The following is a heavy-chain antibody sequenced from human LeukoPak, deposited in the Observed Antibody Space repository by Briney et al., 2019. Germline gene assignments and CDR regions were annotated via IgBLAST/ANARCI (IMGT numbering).Heavy chain of an antibody. D-gene: IGHD5-12*01. Sequence: GGSLRLSCAASGFTFSSYAMSWVRQAPGKGLEWVSYISSSGSTIYYADSVKGRFTISRDNAKNSLYLQMNSLRAEDTAVYYCARDRPLDIVATMSHYYYYLDVWGKGTTVTISS. CDR3: ARDRPLDIVATMSHYYYYLDV. J-gene: IGHJ6*03. CDR2: ISSSGSTI. CDR1: GFTFSSYA. V-gene: IGHV3-48*04.